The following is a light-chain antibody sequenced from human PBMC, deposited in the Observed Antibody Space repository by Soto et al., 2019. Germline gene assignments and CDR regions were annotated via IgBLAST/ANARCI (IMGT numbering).Light chain of an antibody. CDR1: QSVSSSY. V-gene: IGKV3-20*01. Sequence: EIVLTQSPGTLSLSQGERAILSCRASQSVSSSYLAWYQQKPGQAPRLLIYGASSRATGIPDRFSGSGSGTDFTLTISRLEPEDFAVYYCQQYGSSPLTFGGGTKVDIK. CDR3: QQYGSSPLT. J-gene: IGKJ4*01. CDR2: GAS.